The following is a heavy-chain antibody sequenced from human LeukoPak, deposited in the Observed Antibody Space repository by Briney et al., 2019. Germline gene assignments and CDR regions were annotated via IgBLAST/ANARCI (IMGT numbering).Heavy chain of an antibody. Sequence: SGGSLRLSCAASGFTFSSYAMSWVRQAPGKGLEWVSAISGSGGSTYYADSVKGRFTISRDNSKNSLYLQMNSLRVEDTAVYYCARGSSGRYFAFIDYWGQGILVTVSS. CDR2: ISGSGGST. CDR3: ARGSSGRYFAFIDY. D-gene: IGHD1-26*01. CDR1: GFTFSSYA. V-gene: IGHV3-23*01. J-gene: IGHJ4*02.